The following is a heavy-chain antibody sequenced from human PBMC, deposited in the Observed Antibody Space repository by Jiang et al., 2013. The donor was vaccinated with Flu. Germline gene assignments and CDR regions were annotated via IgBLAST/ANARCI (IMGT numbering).Heavy chain of an antibody. CDR1: GFTFSSYS. J-gene: IGHJ6*02. V-gene: IGHV3-23*04. Sequence: QLVESGGGLVQPGGSLRLSCAASGFTFSSYSMNWVRQAPGKGLEWVSAISGSGGSTYYADSVKGRFTISRDNSKNTLYLQMNSLRAEDTAVYYCAKEGVKYYDFWSGYFTAGYYYGIGRLGPRDHGHRLL. D-gene: IGHD3-3*01. CDR2: ISGSGGST. CDR3: AKEGVKYYDFWSGYFTAGYYYGIGR.